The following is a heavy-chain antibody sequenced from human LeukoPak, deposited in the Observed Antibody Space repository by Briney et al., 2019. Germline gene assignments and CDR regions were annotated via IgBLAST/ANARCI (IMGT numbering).Heavy chain of an antibody. CDR3: ASEGFTGDYYYYYMDV. CDR1: GFTFSSYE. J-gene: IGHJ6*03. Sequence: PGGSLRLSCAASGFTFSSYEMNWVRQAPGKGLEWVSYISSSGSTIYYADSVKGRFTISRDNAKNSLYLQMNSLRAEDTAVYYCASEGFTGDYYYYYMDVWGKGTTVTISS. V-gene: IGHV3-48*03. D-gene: IGHD1-14*01. CDR2: ISSSGSTI.